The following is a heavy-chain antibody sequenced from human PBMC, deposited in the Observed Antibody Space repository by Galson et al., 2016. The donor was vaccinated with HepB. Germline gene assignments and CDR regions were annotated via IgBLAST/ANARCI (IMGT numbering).Heavy chain of an antibody. Sequence: SETLSLTCTVSGGSISSSSYYWGWIRQPPGKGLEWIGSIYYSDSTYYNPSLKSRVTISVDTSKNQFSLKLSSVTAADTAVYYCARGEYFGSGSYFPTYYFDYWGQGTLVIVSS. D-gene: IGHD3-10*01. CDR3: ARGEYFGSGSYFPTYYFDY. V-gene: IGHV4-39*07. CDR1: GGSISSSSYY. J-gene: IGHJ4*02. CDR2: IYYSDST.